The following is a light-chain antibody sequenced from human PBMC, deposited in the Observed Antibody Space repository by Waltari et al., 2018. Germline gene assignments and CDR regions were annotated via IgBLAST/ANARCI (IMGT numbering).Light chain of an antibody. CDR1: ESVLYSTNNTNH. CDR3: QQYYSTPLT. V-gene: IGKV4-1*01. J-gene: IGKJ4*01. Sequence: DIVMTMSPESLAVSLGERATINCKSSESVLYSTNNTNHLAWYQQKPGQPPKLLLYWASTRKSGVPDRFSGSGSETDFTLTVTSLQAEDAAVYYCQQYYSTPLTFGGGTRVEI. CDR2: WAS.